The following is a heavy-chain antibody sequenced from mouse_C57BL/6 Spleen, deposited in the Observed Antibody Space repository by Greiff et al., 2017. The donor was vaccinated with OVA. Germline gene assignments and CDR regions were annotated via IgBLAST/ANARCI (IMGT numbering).Heavy chain of an antibody. V-gene: IGHV3-6*01. Sequence: EVQRVESGPGLVKPSQSLSLTCSVTGYSITSGYYWNWIRQFPGNKLEWMGYISYDGSNNYNPSLKNRISITRDTSKNQFFLKLNSVTTEDTATYYCARTGNYYAMDYWGQGTSVTVSS. CDR3: ARTGNYYAMDY. CDR1: GYSITSGYY. CDR2: ISYDGSN. J-gene: IGHJ4*01. D-gene: IGHD4-1*01.